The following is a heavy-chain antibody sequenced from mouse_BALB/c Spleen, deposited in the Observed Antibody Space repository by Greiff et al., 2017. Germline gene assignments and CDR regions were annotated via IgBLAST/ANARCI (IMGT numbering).Heavy chain of an antibody. Sequence: EVMLVESGPSLVKPSQTLSLTCSVTGDSITSGYWNWIRKFPGNKLEYMGYISYSGSTYYNPSLKSRISITRDTSKNQYYLQLNSVTTEDTATYYCAGNHDSLFAYWGQGTLVTVSA. J-gene: IGHJ3*01. CDR1: GDSITSGY. CDR2: ISYSGST. D-gene: IGHD2-1*01. CDR3: AGNHDSLFAY. V-gene: IGHV3-8*02.